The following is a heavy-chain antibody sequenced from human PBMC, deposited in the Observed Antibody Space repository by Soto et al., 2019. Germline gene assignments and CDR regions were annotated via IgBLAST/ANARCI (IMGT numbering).Heavy chain of an antibody. V-gene: IGHV1-18*01. J-gene: IGHJ6*03. D-gene: IGHD3-10*01. CDR3: ARDRGNIRGYYYYYMDV. CDR2: ISAYNGNT. Sequence: ASVKVSCKASGYTFTSYGISWVRQAPGQGLEWMGWISAYNGNTNYAQKLQGRVTMTTDTSTSTAYMELRSLRSDDTAVYYCARDRGNIRGYYYYYMDVWGKGTTVTVSS. CDR1: GYTFTSYG.